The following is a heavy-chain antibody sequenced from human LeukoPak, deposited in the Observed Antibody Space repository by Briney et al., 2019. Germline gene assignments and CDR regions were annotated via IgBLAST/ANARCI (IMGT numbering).Heavy chain of an antibody. V-gene: IGHV3-48*04. D-gene: IGHD6-19*01. J-gene: IGHJ4*02. CDR2: ISSSGSTI. CDR1: GFTFINYW. CDR3: ASERGDSGWPPDY. Sequence: GGSLRLSCTASGFTFINYWIHWVRQVPGKGLEWVSYISSSGSTIYYADSVKGRFTISRDNAKNSLYLQMNSLRAEDTAVYYCASERGDSGWPPDYWGQGTLVTVSS.